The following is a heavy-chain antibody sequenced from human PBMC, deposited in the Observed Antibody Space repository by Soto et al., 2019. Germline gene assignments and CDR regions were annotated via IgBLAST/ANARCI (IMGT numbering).Heavy chain of an antibody. Sequence: PGGSLRLSCAASGFTFSDYYMSWIRQAPGKGLEWVSYISSSSSYTNYADSVKGRSTISRDNAKNSLYLQMNSLRAEDTAVYYCARRPYYYGSGDDYYYYGMDVWGQGTTVTVSS. CDR3: ARRPYYYGSGDDYYYYGMDV. V-gene: IGHV3-11*03. J-gene: IGHJ6*02. D-gene: IGHD3-10*01. CDR1: GFTFSDYY. CDR2: ISSSSSYT.